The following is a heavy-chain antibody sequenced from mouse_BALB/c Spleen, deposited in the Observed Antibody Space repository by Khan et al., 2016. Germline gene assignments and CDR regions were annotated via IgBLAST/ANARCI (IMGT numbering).Heavy chain of an antibody. D-gene: IGHD1-1*01. CDR3: ARYRYYYGSSRYCDV. V-gene: IGHV9-3-1*01. Sequence: QIQLVQSGPELKKPGKTVKISCKASGYTFTNYGMNWVKQAPGKGLKWMGWINTYSGESTYADDFKGRFAFSLETSANTAYLQINNLKNEDTATXFCARYRYYYGSSRYCDVWGAGTTVTVSS. J-gene: IGHJ1*01. CDR1: GYTFTNYG. CDR2: INTYSGES.